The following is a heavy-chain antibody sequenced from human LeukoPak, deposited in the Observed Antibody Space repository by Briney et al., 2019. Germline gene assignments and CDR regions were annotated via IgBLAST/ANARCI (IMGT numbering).Heavy chain of an antibody. CDR1: GYTFTGYY. CDR3: ATTPAGGGSYLDYFDY. J-gene: IGHJ4*02. Sequence: ASVKVSCKASGYTFTGYYMHWVRQAPGKGLEWMGGFDPEDGETIYAQKFQGRVTMTEDTSTDTAYMELSSLRSEDTAVYYCATTPAGGGSYLDYFDYWGQGTLVTVSS. D-gene: IGHD1-26*01. V-gene: IGHV1-24*01. CDR2: FDPEDGET.